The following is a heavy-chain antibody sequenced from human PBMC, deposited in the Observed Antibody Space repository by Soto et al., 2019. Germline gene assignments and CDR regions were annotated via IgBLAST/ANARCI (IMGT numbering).Heavy chain of an antibody. V-gene: IGHV3-21*01. CDR2: ISSSSSYI. J-gene: IGHJ5*02. CDR1: GFTFSSYS. D-gene: IGHD6-13*01. Sequence: EVQLVESGGGLVKPGGSLRLSCAASGFTFSSYSMNWVRQAPGKGLEWVSSISSSSSYIYYADSVKGRFTISRDNAKISLYLQMNSLRAEDTAVYYCARDGAAGKGGWFDPWGQGTLVTVSS. CDR3: ARDGAAGKGGWFDP.